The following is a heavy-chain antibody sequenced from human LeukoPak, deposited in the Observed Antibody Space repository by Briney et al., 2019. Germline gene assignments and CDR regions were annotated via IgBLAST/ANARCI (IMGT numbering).Heavy chain of an antibody. CDR1: GFTFSDSY. D-gene: IGHD6-13*01. CDR3: AKAWPAAGTFDS. J-gene: IGHJ4*02. V-gene: IGHV3-23*01. CDR2: ILPGGGDT. Sequence: GGSLRLSCAASGFTFSDSYMSWIRQAPGKGLEWVSTILPGGGDTYYADSVKGRFTISRDTSKNTLYLQMNTLRVEDTAVYYCAKAWPAAGTFDSWGQGSLVTVSS.